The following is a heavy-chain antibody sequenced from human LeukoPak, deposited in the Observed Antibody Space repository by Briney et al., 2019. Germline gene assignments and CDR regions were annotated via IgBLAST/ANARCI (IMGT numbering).Heavy chain of an antibody. CDR3: ARVFNWGDFDY. CDR2: IYYSGRI. CDR1: GGSIGSYY. D-gene: IGHD7-27*01. V-gene: IGHV4-59*01. Sequence: PSETLSLTCTVSGGSIGSYYWSWIRQPPGKGLEWIGYIYYSGRINYNPSLKSRVTIPVDTSKNQFSLKLSSVTAADTAVYYCARVFNWGDFDYWGQGTLVTVSS. J-gene: IGHJ4*02.